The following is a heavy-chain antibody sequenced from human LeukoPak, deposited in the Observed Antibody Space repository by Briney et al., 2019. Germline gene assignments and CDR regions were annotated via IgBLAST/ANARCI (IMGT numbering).Heavy chain of an antibody. J-gene: IGHJ4*02. CDR3: ARGSYSSSWYSPTFDY. CDR2: ICYSGST. Sequence: SETLSLTCAVSGYSISSSNWWGWVRQPPGKGLEWIGYICYSGSTDYNPSLKSRVTMSVDTSKNQFSLKLSSVTAVDTAVYYCARGSYSSSWYSPTFDYWGQGTLVTVSS. V-gene: IGHV4-28*01. CDR1: GYSISSSNW. D-gene: IGHD6-13*01.